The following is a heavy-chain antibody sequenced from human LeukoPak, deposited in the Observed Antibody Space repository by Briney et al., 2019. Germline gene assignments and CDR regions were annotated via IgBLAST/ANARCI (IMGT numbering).Heavy chain of an antibody. V-gene: IGHV1-46*01. CDR3: ARDFGQQEGYFDY. J-gene: IGHJ4*02. CDR1: VYTFPSYY. D-gene: IGHD6-13*01. CDR2: INPSGGST. Sequence: ASVNVSHKASVYTFPSYYMHWVRQAPAQGLEWMGIINPSGGSTSYAQKFQGRVNKTRDTSTSTVYMELSSLRSEDTAVYYCARDFGQQEGYFDYWGQGTLVTVSS.